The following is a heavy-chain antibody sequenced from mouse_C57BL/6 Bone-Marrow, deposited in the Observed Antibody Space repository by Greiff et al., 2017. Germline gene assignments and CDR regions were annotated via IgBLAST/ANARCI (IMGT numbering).Heavy chain of an antibody. D-gene: IGHD2-1*01. CDR1: GFTFSDFY. Sequence: EVKLMESGGGLVQSGRSLRLSCATSGFTFSDFYMEWVRQAPGKGLEWIAASRNKANDYTTEYSASVKGRFIVSRDTSQSILYLQMNALRAEDTAIYYCARDGGNYERVDYWGQGTSVTVSS. V-gene: IGHV7-1*01. J-gene: IGHJ4*01. CDR2: SRNKANDYTT. CDR3: ARDGGNYERVDY.